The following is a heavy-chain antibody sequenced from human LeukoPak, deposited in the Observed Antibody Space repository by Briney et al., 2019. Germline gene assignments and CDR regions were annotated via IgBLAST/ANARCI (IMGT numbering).Heavy chain of an antibody. J-gene: IGHJ4*02. CDR1: GFTFSSYS. V-gene: IGHV3-21*04. CDR3: ARRAGGYSHPYDY. CDR2: ITSSGRYI. D-gene: IGHD4-23*01. Sequence: GGSLRLSCAASGFTFSSYSMNWVRQAPGKGLEWVSSITSSGRYIYYADSVKGRFTISRDNSKNTLYLQMNSLRAEDTAVYYCARRAGGYSHPYDYWGQGILVTVSS.